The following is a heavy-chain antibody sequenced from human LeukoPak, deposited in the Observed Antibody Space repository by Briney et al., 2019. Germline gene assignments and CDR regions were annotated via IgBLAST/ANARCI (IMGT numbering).Heavy chain of an antibody. CDR1: GGSVSSGSYY. Sequence: SETLSLACTVSGGSVSSGSYYWSWIRQPPGKGLEWIGYIYYSGSTNYNPSLKSRVTISVDTSKNQFSLKLSSVTAADTAVYHCAREAMYSYGNNFDYWGQGTLVTVSS. CDR2: IYYSGST. J-gene: IGHJ4*02. CDR3: AREAMYSYGNNFDY. V-gene: IGHV4-61*01. D-gene: IGHD5-18*01.